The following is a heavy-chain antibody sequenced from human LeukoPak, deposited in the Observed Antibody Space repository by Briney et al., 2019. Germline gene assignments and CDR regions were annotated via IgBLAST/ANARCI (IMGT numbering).Heavy chain of an antibody. CDR1: GFTFSSYA. CDR2: IRGNAGTT. Sequence: PGGSLRLSCAASGFTFSSYAMHWVRQAPGKGLEWVSAIRGNAGTTYYTDSVKGRFTIFRDNSKNMLYLQMNSLRVEDTAVYYCAKGHGDSSGYYYFDSWGQGTLVTVSS. J-gene: IGHJ4*02. CDR3: AKGHGDSSGYYYFDS. D-gene: IGHD3-22*01. V-gene: IGHV3-23*01.